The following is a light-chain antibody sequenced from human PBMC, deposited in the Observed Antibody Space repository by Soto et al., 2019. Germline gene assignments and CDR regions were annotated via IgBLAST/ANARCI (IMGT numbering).Light chain of an antibody. Sequence: TQMTQSPSSVSASVGDRVTITCRASQDIRSWLAWYQQKPGKAPKLLIYAASTLQSGVPTRFSGSGSGTDFALKISRVEAEDVGVYYCMQGTHWPITFGQGTRLENK. CDR2: AAS. CDR3: MQGTHWPIT. V-gene: IGKV1-12*01. J-gene: IGKJ5*01. CDR1: QDIRSW.